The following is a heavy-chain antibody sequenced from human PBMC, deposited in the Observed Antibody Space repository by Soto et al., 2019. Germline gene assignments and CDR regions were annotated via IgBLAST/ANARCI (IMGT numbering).Heavy chain of an antibody. J-gene: IGHJ4*02. CDR2: MNPYSGNT. V-gene: IGHV1-8*01. CDR3: ARRKERSGPHYFDY. Sequence: ASVKVSCKASGHTFTTYDISWVRQATGQGLEWMGWMNPYSGNTGYAQKFQGRVTVTRNTSISTVYMELSGLRPDDTAVYYCARRKERSGPHYFDYWGQGSQVTAPQ. D-gene: IGHD6-25*01. CDR1: GHTFTTYD.